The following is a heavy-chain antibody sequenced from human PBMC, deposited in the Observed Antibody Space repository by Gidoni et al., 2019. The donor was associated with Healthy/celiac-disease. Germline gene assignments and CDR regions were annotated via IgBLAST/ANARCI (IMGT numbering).Heavy chain of an antibody. CDR3: ARDIVVVPAAPWSGWDAFDI. J-gene: IGHJ3*02. CDR2: ISAYNGNT. D-gene: IGHD2-2*01. V-gene: IGHV1-18*01. Sequence: QVQLVQSGAEVKKPGASVKVSCKASGYTFTSYGLSWVRQAPGQGLEWMGWISAYNGNTNYAQKLQGRVTMTTDTSTSTAYMELRSLRSDDTAVYYCARDIVVVPAAPWSGWDAFDIWGQGTMVTVSS. CDR1: GYTFTSYG.